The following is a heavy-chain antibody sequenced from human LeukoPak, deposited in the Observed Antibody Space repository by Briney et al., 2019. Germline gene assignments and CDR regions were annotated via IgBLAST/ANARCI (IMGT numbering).Heavy chain of an antibody. Sequence: GGSLRLSCAASGFTFSNAWMTWVRQAPGKGLEWVANINPDGREKSYVDSVKGRFTISRDNAKDSLYLQMNSLRAEDTAVYYCARSRRVGTSPFYGTDVWGQGATVTVSS. V-gene: IGHV3-7*04. J-gene: IGHJ6*02. CDR1: GFTFSNAW. CDR2: INPDGREK. D-gene: IGHD5-12*01. CDR3: ARSRRVGTSPFYGTDV.